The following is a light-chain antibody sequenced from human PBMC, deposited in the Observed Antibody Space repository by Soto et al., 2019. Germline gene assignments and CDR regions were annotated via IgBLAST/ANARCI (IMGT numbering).Light chain of an antibody. V-gene: IGLV1-44*01. CDR1: SSNVGSNT. CDR3: ASWDDSLNGRYVV. Sequence: QSVLTQPPSASGTPGQRVTISCSGSSSNVGSNTVNWYQQLPGTAPKLLIYCNNQRPTGVPDRFSGSKSGTSASRAISGLQSEDEADYYGASWDDSLNGRYVVFGGGTQLTVL. CDR2: CNN. J-gene: IGLJ2*01.